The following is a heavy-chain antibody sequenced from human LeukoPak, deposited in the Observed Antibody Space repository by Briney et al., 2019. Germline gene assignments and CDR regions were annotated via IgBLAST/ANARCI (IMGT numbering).Heavy chain of an antibody. J-gene: IGHJ3*02. Sequence: PGGSLRLSCAVSGFTFSTFTMNWVRQAPGKGLEWVSSISTSSSYIYYADSVKGRFTTSRDNAKNSLYLQMNSLRAEDTAVYYCARDPGYCSGGSCYTMAFDIWGQGTMVTVSS. CDR3: ARDPGYCSGGSCYTMAFDI. D-gene: IGHD2-15*01. V-gene: IGHV3-21*01. CDR2: ISTSSSYI. CDR1: GFTFSTFT.